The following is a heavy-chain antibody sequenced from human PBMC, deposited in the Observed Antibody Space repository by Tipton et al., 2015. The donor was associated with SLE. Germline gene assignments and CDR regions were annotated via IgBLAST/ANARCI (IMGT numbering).Heavy chain of an antibody. CDR3: TAFGGVIAG. Sequence: SLRLSCAASGFTFSGSAMHWVRQASGKGLEWVGRIRSKANSYATAYAASVKGRFTISRDDSKNTAYLQMNSLKTEDTAVYYCTAFGGVIAGWGQGTLVTVSS. V-gene: IGHV3-73*01. CDR1: GFTFSGSA. CDR2: IRSKANSYAT. D-gene: IGHD3-16*02. J-gene: IGHJ4*02.